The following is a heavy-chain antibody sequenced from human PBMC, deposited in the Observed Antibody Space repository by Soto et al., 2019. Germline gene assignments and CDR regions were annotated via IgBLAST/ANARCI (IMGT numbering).Heavy chain of an antibody. CDR2: IYYSGST. D-gene: IGHD6-13*01. V-gene: IGHV4-59*01. CDR3: ARERSYSSSWLYYYYGMDV. CDR1: GGSISSYY. J-gene: IGHJ6*02. Sequence: SETLSLTCTVSGGSISSYYWSWIRQPPGKGLEWIGYIYYSGSTNYNPSLKSRVTISVDTSKNQFSLKLSSVTAADTAVYYCARERSYSSSWLYYYYGMDVWGPGTTVTVSS.